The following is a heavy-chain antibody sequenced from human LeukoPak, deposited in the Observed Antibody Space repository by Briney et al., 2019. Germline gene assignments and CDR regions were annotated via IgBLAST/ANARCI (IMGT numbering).Heavy chain of an antibody. J-gene: IGHJ1*01. CDR1: GGSISSSSYY. V-gene: IGHV4-39*07. Sequence: SETLSLTCTVSGGSISSSSYYWGWIRQPPGKGLEWIGEINHSGNTYYSPSLKSRVTISVDTSDNQFSLTLTSVTAADTAVYYCALGFHDAWELWGQGTLVTVSS. D-gene: IGHD1-26*01. CDR2: INHSGNT. CDR3: ALGFHDAWEL.